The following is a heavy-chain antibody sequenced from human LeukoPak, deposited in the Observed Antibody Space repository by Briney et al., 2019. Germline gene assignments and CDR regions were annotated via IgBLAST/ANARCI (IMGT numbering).Heavy chain of an antibody. Sequence: SETLSLTCTVSGGSISSYYWSWIRQPPGKGLEWIGYIYHSGSTNYNPSLKSRVTISVDTSKNQFSLKLSSVTAADTAVYYCARELHYYDSSGSLNWFDPWGQGTLVTVSS. CDR1: GGSISSYY. J-gene: IGHJ5*02. V-gene: IGHV4-59*01. D-gene: IGHD3-22*01. CDR2: IYHSGST. CDR3: ARELHYYDSSGSLNWFDP.